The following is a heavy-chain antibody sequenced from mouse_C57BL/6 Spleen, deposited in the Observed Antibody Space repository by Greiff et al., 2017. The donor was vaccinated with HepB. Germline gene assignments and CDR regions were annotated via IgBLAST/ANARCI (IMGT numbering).Heavy chain of an antibody. CDR1: GFTFSSYT. V-gene: IGHV5-9*01. CDR2: ISGGGGNT. CDR3: ARGIENYFDY. Sequence: EVQLQESGGGLVKPGGSLKLSCAASGFTFSSYTMSWVRQTPEKRLEWVATISGGGGNTYYPDSVKGRFTISRDNAKNTLYLQMSRLRSEDTALYYCARGIENYFDYWGQGTTLTVSS. J-gene: IGHJ2*01.